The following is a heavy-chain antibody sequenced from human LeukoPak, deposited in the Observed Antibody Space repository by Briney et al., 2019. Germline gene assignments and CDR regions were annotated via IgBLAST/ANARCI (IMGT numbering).Heavy chain of an antibody. CDR3: ATLVGGTYSPFDY. V-gene: IGHV3-11*01. CDR1: AFTFSDYY. CDR2: ISSSGSNR. Sequence: GGSLRLSCAASAFTFSDYYMTWIRQAPGKGLEWVSYISSSGSNRYYADSVKGRFTISRDNAENSLYLQMNSLRAEDTAVYYCATLVGGTYSPFDYWGQGTLVTVSS. J-gene: IGHJ4*02. D-gene: IGHD1-26*01.